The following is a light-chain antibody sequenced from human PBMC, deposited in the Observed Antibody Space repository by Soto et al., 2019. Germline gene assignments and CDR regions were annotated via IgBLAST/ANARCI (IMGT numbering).Light chain of an antibody. V-gene: IGKV3-15*01. J-gene: IGKJ2*01. CDR3: QQYNNGPPRT. CDR2: GAS. Sequence: EIVMTQSPASLSVSPGETATLSCRASQSISNSLAWYQQKPGQAPSLLIYGASTRATGIPARFSGSGSGTEFTLTISSLQAEDSALDDCQQYNNGPPRTFGQGTKLEIK. CDR1: QSISNS.